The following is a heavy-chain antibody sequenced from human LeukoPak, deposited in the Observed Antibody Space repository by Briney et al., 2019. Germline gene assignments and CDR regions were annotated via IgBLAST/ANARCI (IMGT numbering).Heavy chain of an antibody. D-gene: IGHD3/OR15-3a*01. Sequence: PSETLSLTCTVSGVSISSSNSYWGWIPQPPGQGLEWIGSIYYSGNTYYNASLKSRVTISIDTSKNQFSLKLTSVTAADTAVYYCARQTGSGLFTLPGGQGTLVTVSS. J-gene: IGHJ4*02. CDR3: ARQTGSGLFTLP. V-gene: IGHV4-39*01. CDR2: IYYSGNT. CDR1: GVSISSSNSY.